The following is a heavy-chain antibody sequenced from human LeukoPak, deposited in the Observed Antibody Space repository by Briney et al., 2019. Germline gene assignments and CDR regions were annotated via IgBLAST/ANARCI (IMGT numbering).Heavy chain of an antibody. CDR3: ARGGSYYDSSGYYLFDY. CDR2: IYTSGST. Sequence: SETLSLTCTLSGGSISSYYWSWIRPPAGKGLEWIGRIYTSGSTNYNPSLKSRVTISVDTSKNQFSLKLSSVTAADTAVYYCARGGSYYDSSGYYLFDYWGQGTLVTVSS. V-gene: IGHV4-4*07. D-gene: IGHD3-22*01. CDR1: GGSISSYY. J-gene: IGHJ4*02.